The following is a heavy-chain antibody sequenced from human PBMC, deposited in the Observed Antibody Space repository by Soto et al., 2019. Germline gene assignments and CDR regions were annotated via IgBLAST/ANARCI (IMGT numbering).Heavy chain of an antibody. CDR1: GDSISSYY. CDR3: ALRSMAVVPEY. V-gene: IGHV4-59*01. Sequence: QVQLQESGPGLVKPSETRSLTCAVSGDSISSYYCMWIRQPPGKGLESIGYLYYGRSANYNPSLKXRXTXSXYTSTNQCSLTLSSRTAADTAVYYCALRSMAVVPEYWGQGTLVTVSS. CDR2: LYYGRSA. D-gene: IGHD3-22*01. J-gene: IGHJ4*02.